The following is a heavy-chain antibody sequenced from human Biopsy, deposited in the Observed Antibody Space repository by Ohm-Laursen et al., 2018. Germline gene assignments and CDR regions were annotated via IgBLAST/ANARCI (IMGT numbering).Heavy chain of an antibody. Sequence: SSLRLSCSASGFTFDDYALHWVRQAPGKGLEWVSGTSWNSGNIGYAVSVQGRFTISRDNAKNSLYLQMNSLRVEDTALYFCARLGELHGLWYFDFWGQGALVTVSS. J-gene: IGHJ4*02. CDR3: ARLGELHGLWYFDF. CDR2: TSWNSGNI. CDR1: GFTFDDYA. D-gene: IGHD2-21*01. V-gene: IGHV3-9*01.